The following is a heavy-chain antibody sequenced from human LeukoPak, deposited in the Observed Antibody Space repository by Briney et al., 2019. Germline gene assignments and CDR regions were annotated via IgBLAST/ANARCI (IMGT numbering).Heavy chain of an antibody. CDR3: ARDSPRTGP. Sequence: PGGSLRLSCAASGFTFSSYWMHWVRQVPGKGLVWVSHIDSDGSGTTYADFVKGRFTISRDNARNTLYLQMNSLRDEDTAVYYCARDSPRTGPWGQGTLVTVSS. V-gene: IGHV3-74*01. CDR1: GFTFSSYW. D-gene: IGHD1-1*01. CDR2: IDSDGSGT. J-gene: IGHJ5*02.